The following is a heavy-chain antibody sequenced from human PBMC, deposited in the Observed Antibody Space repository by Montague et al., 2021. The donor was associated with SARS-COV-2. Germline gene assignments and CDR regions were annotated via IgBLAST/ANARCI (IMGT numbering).Heavy chain of an antibody. V-gene: IGHV6-1*01. CDR2: TYYRSKWYN. D-gene: IGHD1-1*01. CDR1: GDSVSSNRAT. CDR3: TSGREGNYNVMDV. Sequence: CAISGDSVSSNRATWNWVRQSPSIRPELLGRTYYRSKWYNDYAVSVRGRVTIHPDTSKNQFSLQLNSVTPEDTAIYYCTSGREGNYNVMDVWGQGTTVTVSS. J-gene: IGHJ6*02.